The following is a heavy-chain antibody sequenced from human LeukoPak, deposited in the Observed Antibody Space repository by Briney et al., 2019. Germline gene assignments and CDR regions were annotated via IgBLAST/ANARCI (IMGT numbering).Heavy chain of an antibody. CDR3: ARDLRTQIDY. CDR1: GFTFSSYG. CDR2: IRYDGSIQ. Sequence: GGSLRLSCAASGFTFSSYGMLWVRQAPGKGLEWVAFIRYDGSIQYYADSVKGRFTISRDNSKNTLYLQMNSLRAEDTAVYYCARDLRTQIDYWGQGTLVTVSS. V-gene: IGHV3-30*02. J-gene: IGHJ4*02. D-gene: IGHD4-17*01.